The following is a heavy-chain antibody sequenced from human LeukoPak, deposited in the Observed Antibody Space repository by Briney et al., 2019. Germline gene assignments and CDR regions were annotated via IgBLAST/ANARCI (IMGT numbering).Heavy chain of an antibody. CDR2: IDPDGITT. V-gene: IGHV3-74*01. J-gene: IGHJ6*02. CDR1: GFTLSGYW. D-gene: IGHD2-8*02. Sequence: PGGSLRLSCAASGFTLSGYWMHWVRQAPGEGLVWVSRIDPDGITTNYADSVKDRFTTSRDNARNTLYLQMNSLTAEDTALYYCTRVQAGRSGLMDVWGRGTTVTVSS. CDR3: TRVQAGRSGLMDV.